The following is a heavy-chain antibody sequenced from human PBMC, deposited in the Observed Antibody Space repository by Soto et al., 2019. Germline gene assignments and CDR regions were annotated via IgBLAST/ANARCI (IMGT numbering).Heavy chain of an antibody. D-gene: IGHD6-19*01. CDR2: IYWDDDK. CDR3: AHRRSDGWYDFDY. J-gene: IGHJ4*02. V-gene: IGHV2-5*02. Sequence: GLDLEWLGLIYWDDDKRYSPSLKNRLTFTKDTSKSQVVLRLTNVAPVDTATYYCAHRRSDGWYDFDYWGQGTLVTVSS.